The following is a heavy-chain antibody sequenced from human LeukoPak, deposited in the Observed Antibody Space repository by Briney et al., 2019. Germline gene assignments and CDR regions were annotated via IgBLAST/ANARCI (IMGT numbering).Heavy chain of an antibody. D-gene: IGHD3-10*01. Sequence: PGGSLRLSCAASGFTFSSYAMSWVRQAPGKGLEWVSAISGSGGSTYYADSVKGRFTISRDNSKNTLYLQMNSLRAEDTAVYYCAIAPKTWGSGSPFDYWGQGTLVTVSS. CDR1: GFTFSSYA. J-gene: IGHJ4*02. CDR3: AIAPKTWGSGSPFDY. V-gene: IGHV3-23*01. CDR2: ISGSGGST.